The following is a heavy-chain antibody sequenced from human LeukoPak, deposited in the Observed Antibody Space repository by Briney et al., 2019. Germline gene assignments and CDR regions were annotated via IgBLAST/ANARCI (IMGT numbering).Heavy chain of an antibody. CDR1: GFTFSAYT. CDR2: ISTSGSPI. D-gene: IGHD1-1*01. CDR3: ARGWSDDY. Sequence: TGGSLRLSCAASGFTFSAYTMKWVRQAPGKGLEWISYISTSGSPIYYADSVKGRFTISRDNAKYSVYLQMNSLRAEDTAMYYCARGWSDDYWGQGTLVTVSS. J-gene: IGHJ4*02. V-gene: IGHV3-48*01.